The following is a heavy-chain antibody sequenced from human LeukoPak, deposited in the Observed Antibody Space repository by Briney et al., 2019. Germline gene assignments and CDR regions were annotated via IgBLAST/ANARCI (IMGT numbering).Heavy chain of an antibody. CDR2: IYYSGST. CDR3: ARGLPAHY. V-gene: IGHV4-39*07. CDR1: GGSISSSGYY. J-gene: IGHJ4*02. Sequence: PSETLSLTCTISGGSISSSGYYWGWIRQPPGKGLEWIGSIYYSGSTYYNPSLKSRVTISVDTSKNQFSLKLSSVTAADTAVYYCARGLPAHYWGQGTLVTVSS.